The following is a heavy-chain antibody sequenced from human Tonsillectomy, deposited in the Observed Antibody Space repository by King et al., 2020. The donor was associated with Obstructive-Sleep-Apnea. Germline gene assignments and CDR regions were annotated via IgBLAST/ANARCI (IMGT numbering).Heavy chain of an antibody. D-gene: IGHD6-13*01. V-gene: IGHV3-43D*03. CDR1: GFTFDDYA. CDR3: AKDSSGGAAAAFFDY. CDR2: ISWDGGST. Sequence: VQLVESGGVVVQPGGSLRLSCAASGFTFDDYAMHWVRQAPGKGLEWVSLISWDGGSTYYADSVKGRFTISRDNSKNSLYLQMNSLRAEDTALYYCAKDSSGGAAAAFFDYWGQGTLVTVSS. J-gene: IGHJ4*02.